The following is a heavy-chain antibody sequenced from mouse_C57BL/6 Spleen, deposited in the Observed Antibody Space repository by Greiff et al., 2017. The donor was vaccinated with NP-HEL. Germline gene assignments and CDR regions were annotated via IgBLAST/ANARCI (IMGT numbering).Heavy chain of an antibody. CDR1: GYTFTDYY. CDR3: ARNYDYDGRYYFDY. D-gene: IGHD2-4*01. J-gene: IGHJ2*01. V-gene: IGHV1-26*01. CDR2: INPNNGGT. Sequence: EVQLQQSGPELVKPGASVKISCKASGYTFTDYYMNWVKQSHGKSLEWIGDINPNNGGTSYNQKFKGKATLTVDKSSSTAYMELRSLTSEDSAVYYCARNYDYDGRYYFDYWGQGTTLTVSS.